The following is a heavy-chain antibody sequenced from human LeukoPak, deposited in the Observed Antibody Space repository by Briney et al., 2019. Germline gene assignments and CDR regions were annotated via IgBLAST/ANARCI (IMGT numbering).Heavy chain of an antibody. J-gene: IGHJ6*03. CDR2: ITSSSTYT. V-gene: IGHV3-21*01. D-gene: IGHD2-8*01. CDR3: AKDRCSNGIGCYYYYMEV. CDR1: GFSFSSYN. Sequence: PGGSLRLSCAASGFSFSSYNMNWVRLTPGKGLEWVSSITSSSTYTFYADSVKGRFTISRDNAKNSLYLQMNSLRTEDTAVYYCAKDRCSNGIGCYYYYMEVWGKGTTVTISS.